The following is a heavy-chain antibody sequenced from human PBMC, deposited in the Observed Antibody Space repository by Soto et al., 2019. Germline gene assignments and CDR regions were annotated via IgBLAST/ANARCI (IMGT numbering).Heavy chain of an antibody. CDR1: GGSVSSGSYY. V-gene: IGHV4-61*01. CDR3: ARAHRDWFDP. Sequence: QVQLQESGPGLVKPSETLSLTCTVSGGSVSSGSYYWSWIRQPPGKGLEWIGYIDYSGSTNYNPSLKSRVTISVDTSKNQFSLKLSSVTAADTAVHYCARAHRDWFDPWGQGTLVTVSS. CDR2: IDYSGST. J-gene: IGHJ5*02.